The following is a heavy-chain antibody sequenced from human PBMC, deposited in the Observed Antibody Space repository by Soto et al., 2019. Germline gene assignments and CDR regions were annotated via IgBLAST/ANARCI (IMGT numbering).Heavy chain of an antibody. J-gene: IGHJ5*02. D-gene: IGHD5-18*01. CDR2: IIPIFGTA. Sequence: ASVKVSCKASGGTFSSYAISWVRQAPGQGLGWMGGIIPIFGTANYAQKFQGRVTITADESTSTAYMELRSLRSEDTAVYYCARDHRGIQLHDDDWLDPWGKGTLVTVPS. CDR3: ARDHRGIQLHDDDWLDP. CDR1: GGTFSSYA. V-gene: IGHV1-69*13.